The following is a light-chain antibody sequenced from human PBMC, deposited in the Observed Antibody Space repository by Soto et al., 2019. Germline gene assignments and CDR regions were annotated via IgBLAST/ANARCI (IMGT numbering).Light chain of an antibody. CDR3: QQYNNWPRT. Sequence: EIVMKQSPATLSVSPGERATLSCRASQSVSSNLAWYQQKTGQAPRLLIYGASTRATGIPARVSGSGSGTEFTLTISSRQSEDFAVYYCQQYNNWPRTFGQGTKVEIK. V-gene: IGKV3-15*01. J-gene: IGKJ1*01. CDR1: QSVSSN. CDR2: GAS.